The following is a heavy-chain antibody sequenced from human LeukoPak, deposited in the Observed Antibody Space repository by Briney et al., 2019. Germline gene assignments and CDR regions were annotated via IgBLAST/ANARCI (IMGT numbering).Heavy chain of an antibody. J-gene: IGHJ5*02. D-gene: IGHD6-19*01. Sequence: SETLSLTCTVPGGSISSYYWSWIRQPPGKGLEWIGYIYYSGSTNYNPSLKSRVTISVDTSKNQFSLKLSSVTAADTAVYYCARDPGAYSSGWYISWFDPWGQGTLVTVSS. CDR3: ARDPGAYSSGWYISWFDP. CDR1: GGSISSYY. V-gene: IGHV4-59*01. CDR2: IYYSGST.